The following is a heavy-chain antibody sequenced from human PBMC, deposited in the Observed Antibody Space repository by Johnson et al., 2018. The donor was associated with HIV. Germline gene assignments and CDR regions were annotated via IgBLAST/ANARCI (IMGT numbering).Heavy chain of an antibody. J-gene: IGHJ3*02. D-gene: IGHD3-22*01. CDR1: GFTFSSYA. CDR2: ISYDGSNT. CDR3: ARVTTMIVVVFAFDI. Sequence: QVQLVESGGGVVQPGRSLRLSCAASGFTFSSYAMHWVRQAPGQGLEWVAVISYDGSNTYYADSVKGRFTISRDNSKHTLYLQMNSLRAEDTAVYYCARVTTMIVVVFAFDIWGQGTMVTVSS. V-gene: IGHV3-30-3*01.